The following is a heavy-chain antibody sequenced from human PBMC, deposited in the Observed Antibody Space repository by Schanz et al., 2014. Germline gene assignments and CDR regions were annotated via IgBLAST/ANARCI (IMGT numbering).Heavy chain of an antibody. V-gene: IGHV3-33*06. Sequence: QVQLVESGGGVVQPGRSLRLSCAASGFTFSSYGMHWVRQAPGKGLEWVAVIWYDGSNKYYADSVKGRFTISRDNSKNTLFLQMNSLRPEDTAVYYCAKTLFPGGTQTFGNWGRGTLVIVSS. CDR2: IWYDGSNK. D-gene: IGHD2-8*02. CDR1: GFTFSSYG. CDR3: AKTLFPGGTQTFGN. J-gene: IGHJ4*02.